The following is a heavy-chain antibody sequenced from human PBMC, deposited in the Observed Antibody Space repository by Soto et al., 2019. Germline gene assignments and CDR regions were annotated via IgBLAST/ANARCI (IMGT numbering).Heavy chain of an antibody. Sequence: QITLKESGPTLVKPTQTLTLTCTFSGFSFTTDGMGVGWIRQPPGKALEWLALIYWDDDKRYSPSLKSRLTITKDAFRNQVVLTLTNMDPADTATYYCTPLFWAASGTRYYFDYWGQGTLVTVSS. CDR2: IYWDDDK. J-gene: IGHJ4*02. V-gene: IGHV2-5*02. D-gene: IGHD6-13*01. CDR1: GFSFTTDGMG. CDR3: TPLFWAASGTRYYFDY.